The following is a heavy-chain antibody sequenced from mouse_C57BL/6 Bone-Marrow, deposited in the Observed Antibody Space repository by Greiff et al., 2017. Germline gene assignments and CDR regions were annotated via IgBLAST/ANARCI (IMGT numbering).Heavy chain of an antibody. Sequence: VQLQQPGAELVMPGASVKLSCKASGYTFTSYWMHWVKQRPGQGLEWIGEIDPSDSYTNYNQKFKGKSTLTVDKSSSTAYMQLISLTSEDSAVYYCARLGRLDYWGQGTTLTVSS. CDR3: ARLGRLDY. CDR1: GYTFTSYW. V-gene: IGHV1-69*01. D-gene: IGHD4-1*01. J-gene: IGHJ2*01. CDR2: IDPSDSYT.